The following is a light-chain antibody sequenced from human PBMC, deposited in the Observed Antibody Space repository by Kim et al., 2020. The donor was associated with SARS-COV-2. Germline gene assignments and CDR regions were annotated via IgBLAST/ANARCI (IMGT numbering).Light chain of an antibody. Sequence: QSALTQPASISGSPGQSITISCSGTSSDVGGYKSVSWYQQHPGKAPKFIIYDVSKRPSGVSNRFSGSKSGNTASLTISGLQEEDEAEYYCSSYTSSATWVFGGGTKLTV. CDR3: SSYTSSATWV. J-gene: IGLJ3*02. V-gene: IGLV2-14*03. CDR2: DVS. CDR1: SSDVGGYKS.